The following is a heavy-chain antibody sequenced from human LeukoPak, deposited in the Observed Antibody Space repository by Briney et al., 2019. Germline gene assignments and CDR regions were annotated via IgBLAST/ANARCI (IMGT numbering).Heavy chain of an antibody. CDR1: GYSISSGYY. Sequence: PSETLSLTCTVSGYSISSGYYWGWIRQPPGKGLEWIGSIYHSGSTYYNPSLKSRVTISVDTSKNQFSLKLSSVTAADTAVYYCARERAPMVRGVKGYWGQGTLVTVSS. J-gene: IGHJ4*02. CDR3: ARERAPMVRGVKGY. CDR2: IYHSGST. V-gene: IGHV4-38-2*02. D-gene: IGHD3-10*01.